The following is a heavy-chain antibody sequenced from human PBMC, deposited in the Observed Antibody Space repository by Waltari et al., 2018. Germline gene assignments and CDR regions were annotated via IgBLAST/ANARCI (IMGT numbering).Heavy chain of an antibody. CDR3: VKGGVSYFAFHA. CDR2: ISDGGGST. CDR1: GFTFYPYA. Sequence: EGPLLESGGGSVQPGGSLRLSCAASGFTFYPYAMTWVRQAPGKGLEWVSTISDGGGSTYYTDSVKGRFSISRDDSHDTVYLLMNSLRAEDTAVYYCVKGGVSYFAFHAWGQGTMVSVSS. D-gene: IGHD1-26*01. J-gene: IGHJ3*01. V-gene: IGHV3-23*01.